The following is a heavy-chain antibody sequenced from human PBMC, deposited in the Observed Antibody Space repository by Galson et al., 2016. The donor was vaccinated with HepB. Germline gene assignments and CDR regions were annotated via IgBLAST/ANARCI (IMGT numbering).Heavy chain of an antibody. CDR2: ISYDGSHT. J-gene: IGHJ4*02. CDR3: GKRITGAGSWGGGLDY. Sequence: SLRLSCAASGFTFSSYGMHWVRQAPGKGLEWVAAISYDGSHTYYADSVKGRFTISRDNSKNTVYLQANSLRAEDTAVYYCGKRITGAGSWGGGLDYWGQGTLVTVSS. D-gene: IGHD6-19*01. V-gene: IGHV3-30*18. CDR1: GFTFSSYG.